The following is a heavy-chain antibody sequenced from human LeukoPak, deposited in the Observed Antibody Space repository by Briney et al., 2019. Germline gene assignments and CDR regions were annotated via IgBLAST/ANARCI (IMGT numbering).Heavy chain of an antibody. J-gene: IGHJ3*02. CDR1: GGSISSSNW. D-gene: IGHD6-13*01. V-gene: IGHV4-4*02. Sequence: SGTLSLTCGVSGGSISSSNWWSWVRQPPGKGLEWIGEIYYSGSTNYNPSLKSRVTISVDTSKNQFSLKLNSVTAADTAVYYCARRRRIAAAGTDAFDIWGQGTMVTVSS. CDR2: IYYSGST. CDR3: ARRRRIAAAGTDAFDI.